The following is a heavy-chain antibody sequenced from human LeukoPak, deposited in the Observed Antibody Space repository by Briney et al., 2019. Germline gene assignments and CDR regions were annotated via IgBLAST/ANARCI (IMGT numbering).Heavy chain of an antibody. CDR2: IIPIFGTA. V-gene: IGHV1-69*06. CDR1: GGTFSSYA. Sequence: GASVKVSCKASGGTFSSYAISWVRQAPGQGLEWMGGIIPIFGTANYAQKFQGRVTITADKSTSTAYMELSSLRSADTAVYYCASGPQVLLEWFPPSFHWGQGTLVTVSS. D-gene: IGHD3-3*01. CDR3: ASGPQVLLEWFPPSFH. J-gene: IGHJ4*02.